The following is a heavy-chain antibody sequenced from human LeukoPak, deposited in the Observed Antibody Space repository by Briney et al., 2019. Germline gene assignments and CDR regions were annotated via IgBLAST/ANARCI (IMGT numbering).Heavy chain of an antibody. D-gene: IGHD3-10*01. CDR2: MNPNSGNT. Sequence: GASVEVSCKASGYTFTSYDINWVRQAPGQGLEWMGWMNPNSGNTGYAQKFQGRVTMTRNTSISTAYMELSRLRSEDTAVYYCVMVRGATFDYWGQGTLVTISS. J-gene: IGHJ4*02. V-gene: IGHV1-8*01. CDR1: GYTFTSYD. CDR3: VMVRGATFDY.